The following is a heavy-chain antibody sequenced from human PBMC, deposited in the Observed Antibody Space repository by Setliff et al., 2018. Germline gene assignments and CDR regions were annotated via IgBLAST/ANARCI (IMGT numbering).Heavy chain of an antibody. CDR2: MNPNSGNT. V-gene: IGHV1-8*02. CDR3: ATERLLDYYGSGSYPSFDY. CDR1: GYTFTSYD. Sequence: ASVKVSCKASGYTFTSYDINWVRQATGQGPEWMGWMNPNSGNTGYAQKFQGRVTMTRNTSISTAYMDLSSLRFEDTAVYYCATERLLDYYGSGSYPSFDYWGQGTLVTVSS. J-gene: IGHJ4*02. D-gene: IGHD3-10*01.